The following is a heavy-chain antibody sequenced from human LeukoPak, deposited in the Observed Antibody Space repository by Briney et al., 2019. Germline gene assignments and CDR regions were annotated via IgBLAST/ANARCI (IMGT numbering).Heavy chain of an antibody. V-gene: IGHV3-23*01. Sequence: GGSLRLSCTASGFTFGDYAMSWVRQAPGKGLEWVSAISGSGGSTYYADSVKGRFTISRDNSKNTLYLQMNSLRAEDTAVYYCAKRVGAVHFDYWGQGALVTVSS. CDR1: GFTFGDYA. CDR3: AKRVGAVHFDY. J-gene: IGHJ4*02. CDR2: ISGSGGST. D-gene: IGHD1-26*01.